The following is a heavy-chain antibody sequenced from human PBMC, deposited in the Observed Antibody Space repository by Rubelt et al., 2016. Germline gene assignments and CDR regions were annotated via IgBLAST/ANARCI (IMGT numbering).Heavy chain of an antibody. D-gene: IGHD7-27*01. CDR3: AGEDWGDGFHV. CDR2: IYHSGST. J-gene: IGHJ3*01. Sequence: AVSGGSISSSNWWSWVRQPPGKGLEWIGEIYHSGSTNYNPSLKSRVTISVDKSKNQFSLQLTSVTAVDTAMYYCAGEDWGDGFHVWGQGTVVTVSS. V-gene: IGHV4-4*02. CDR1: GGSISSSNW.